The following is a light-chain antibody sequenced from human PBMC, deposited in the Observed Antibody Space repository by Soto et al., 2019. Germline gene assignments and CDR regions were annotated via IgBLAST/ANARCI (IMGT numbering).Light chain of an antibody. Sequence: QMTQSPSTLSASEGDRVTITCRASQSIDSWLAWYQQKPGKVPKLLIYDASSLESGVPSRFSGSGSGTEFTLTISSLQPDDFATYYCQQYNGYLTWTFGQGTKVDIK. CDR2: DAS. CDR1: QSIDSW. V-gene: IGKV1-5*01. J-gene: IGKJ1*01. CDR3: QQYNGYLTWT.